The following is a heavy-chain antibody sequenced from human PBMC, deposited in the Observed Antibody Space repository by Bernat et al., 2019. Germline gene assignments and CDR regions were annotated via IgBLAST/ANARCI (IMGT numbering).Heavy chain of an antibody. CDR2: ISYDGSNK. D-gene: IGHD1-1*01. Sequence: QVQLVESGGGVVQPGRSLRLSCAASGFTFSSYAMHWVRQAPGKGLEWVAVISYDGSNKYYADSVKGRFTISRDTSKNTLYLQMNSVRVEDTATYFCARIQPSVERHDAFDIWGRGTSVTVSS. CDR3: ARIQPSVERHDAFDI. V-gene: IGHV3-30*14. CDR1: GFTFSSYA. J-gene: IGHJ3*02.